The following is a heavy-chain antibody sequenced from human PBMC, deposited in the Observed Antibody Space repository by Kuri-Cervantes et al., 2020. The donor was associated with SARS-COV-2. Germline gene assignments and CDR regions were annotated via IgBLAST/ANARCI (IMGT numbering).Heavy chain of an antibody. D-gene: IGHD3-3*01. CDR1: GGTFSSYA. J-gene: IGHJ4*02. CDR2: IIPIFGTA. V-gene: IGHV1-69*05. Sequence: SVKVSCKASGGTFSSYAISWVRQAPGQGLEWMGGIIPIFGTANYAQKFQGRVTITTDESTSTAYMELSSLRSEDTAVYYCARGPAHDFWSGYRFDYWGQGTLVTVSS. CDR3: ARGPAHDFWSGYRFDY.